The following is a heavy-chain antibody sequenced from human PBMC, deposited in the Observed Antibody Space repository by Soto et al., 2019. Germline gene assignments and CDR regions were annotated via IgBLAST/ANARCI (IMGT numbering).Heavy chain of an antibody. J-gene: IGHJ6*03. V-gene: IGHV3-30*18. CDR1: GFTFSSYG. CDR2: ISYDGSNK. Sequence: PVGSLRLSCAASGFTFSSYGMHWVRQAPGKGLEWVAVISYDGSNKYYADSVKGRFTISRDNSKNTLYLQMNSLRAEDTAVYYCAKSSGDTAMVLYYYYYYMDVWGKGTTVTVSS. D-gene: IGHD5-18*01. CDR3: AKSSGDTAMVLYYYYYYMDV.